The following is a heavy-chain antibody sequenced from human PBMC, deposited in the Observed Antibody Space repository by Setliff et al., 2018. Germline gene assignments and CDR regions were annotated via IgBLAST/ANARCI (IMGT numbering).Heavy chain of an antibody. D-gene: IGHD6-13*01. CDR2: IRSKAYGGTT. CDR3: TRVGRQLVYYYYGMDV. J-gene: IGHJ6*02. Sequence: RLSCTASGFTFGDYAMSWVRQAPGKGLEWVGFIRSKAYGGTTEYAASVKGRFTISRDDSKSIAYLQMNSLKTEDTAVYYCTRVGRQLVYYYYGMDVWGQGTTVTVSS. CDR1: GFTFGDYA. V-gene: IGHV3-49*04.